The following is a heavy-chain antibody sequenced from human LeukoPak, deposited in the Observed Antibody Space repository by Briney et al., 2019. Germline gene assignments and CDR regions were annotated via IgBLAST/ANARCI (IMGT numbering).Heavy chain of an antibody. CDR3: TRETSSRYFDF. V-gene: IGHV1-8*01. Sequence: ASVKASCKASGYTLTSYDINWVRQATGQGLEWMGWMNPNSGRTGYAQKFRDRISITRNTSISTAYMELSSLTSEDTGVYYCTRETSSRYFDFWGQGTLVTVSS. CDR1: GYTLTSYD. CDR2: MNPNSGRT. J-gene: IGHJ4*02.